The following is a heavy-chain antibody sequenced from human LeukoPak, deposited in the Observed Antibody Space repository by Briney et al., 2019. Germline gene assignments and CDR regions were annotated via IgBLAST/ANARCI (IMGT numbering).Heavy chain of an antibody. CDR2: IRGCGGST. J-gene: IGHJ4*02. V-gene: IGHV3-23*01. Sequence: GGSLRLSCGPSGFTLRSQAMIGLRDARGEGREGFSSIRGCGGSTYYEDSEKGRFNISRANSKNTLYLQMHSLRAEDTAAYYCAKTASPGIAVAGNDYWGQGTLVTVSS. CDR3: AKTASPGIAVAGNDY. CDR1: GFTLRSQA. D-gene: IGHD6-19*01.